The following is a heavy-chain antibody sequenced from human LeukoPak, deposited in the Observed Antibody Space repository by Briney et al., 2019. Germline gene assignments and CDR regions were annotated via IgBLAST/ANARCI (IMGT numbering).Heavy chain of an antibody. D-gene: IGHD3-10*01. CDR1: GGTFSSYA. V-gene: IGHV1-69*05. J-gene: IGHJ4*02. Sequence: SVKASCKASGGTFSSYAITWVRQAPGQGLEWMGRIVPIFGTTHYAQNLQVRAIIATDESTGKVYMELSGLRSEDTAVYFCARSYGSGSFLDYWGQGTLVTVSS. CDR2: IVPIFGTT. CDR3: ARSYGSGSFLDY.